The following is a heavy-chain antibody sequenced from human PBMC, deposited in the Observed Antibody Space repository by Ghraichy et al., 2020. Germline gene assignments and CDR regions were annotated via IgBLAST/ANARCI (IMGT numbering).Heavy chain of an antibody. J-gene: IGHJ4*02. CDR3: ARWGEYSGSTTGLVY. CDR1: GFTFSSYW. CDR2: IHSAGSST. V-gene: IGHV3-74*03. Sequence: GGSLRLSCAASGFTFSSYWMHWVRQAPGKGLVWVSRIHSAGSSTMYADSVKGRFTISRDNAKNTLYLQMNSLRAEDTAVYYCARWGEYSGSTTGLVYWGQGTLVTVSS. D-gene: IGHD1-26*01.